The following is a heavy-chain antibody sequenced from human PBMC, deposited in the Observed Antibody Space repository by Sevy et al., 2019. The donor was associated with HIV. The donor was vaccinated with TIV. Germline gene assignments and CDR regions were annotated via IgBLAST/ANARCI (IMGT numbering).Heavy chain of an antibody. D-gene: IGHD1-26*01. J-gene: IGHJ3*02. Sequence: GGSLRLSCAASGFTFSSYWMHWVRQAPGKGLVWVSRINSDGSSTSYADSVKGRFTISRDNAKNTLYLQMNSLRAEDTAVYYCARAAGRGDAFDIWGQGTMVTVSS. CDR3: ARAAGRGDAFDI. CDR2: INSDGSST. CDR1: GFTFSSYW. V-gene: IGHV3-74*01.